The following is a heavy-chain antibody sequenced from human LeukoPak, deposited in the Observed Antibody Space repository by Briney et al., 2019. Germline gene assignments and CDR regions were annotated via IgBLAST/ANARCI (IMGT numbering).Heavy chain of an antibody. CDR3: AKDQGVVVPAALVHYYYYMDV. V-gene: IGHV3-30-3*01. J-gene: IGHJ6*03. CDR1: GFTLSSFT. CDR2: ISYDESQK. Sequence: GGSLRLSCAASGFTLSSFTMHWVRHNPGKGLEWVAVISYDESQKWYADSVKGRFTISRDNSKNTLYLQMNSLRAEDTAVYYCAKDQGVVVPAALVHYYYYMDVWGKGTTVTVSS. D-gene: IGHD2-2*01.